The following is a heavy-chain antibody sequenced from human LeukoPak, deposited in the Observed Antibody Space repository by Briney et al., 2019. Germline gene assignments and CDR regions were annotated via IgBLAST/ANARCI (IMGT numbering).Heavy chain of an antibody. CDR2: INSDGSST. Sequence: GGSLRLSCAASGFSFSSYWMHWVRQAPGKGLVWVSRINSDGSSTNYANSVKGRVTISRDNAKNTLYLQMNSLRAEDTAVYYCARDQSRAFDYWGQGTLVTVSS. D-gene: IGHD5/OR15-5a*01. CDR3: ARDQSRAFDY. J-gene: IGHJ4*02. CDR1: GFSFSSYW. V-gene: IGHV3-74*01.